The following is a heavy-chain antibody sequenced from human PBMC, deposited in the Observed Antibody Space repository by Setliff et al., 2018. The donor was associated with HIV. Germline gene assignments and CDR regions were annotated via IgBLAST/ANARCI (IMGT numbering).Heavy chain of an antibody. J-gene: IGHJ3*02. V-gene: IGHV3-21*01. Sequence: GVLRLSCAASGFTFGGYSMSWVRQAPGKGLEWVSSISSRSITIYYADSVKGRFTISRDNAKNSLYLQMNTLRAEDTAVYYCTRDILGATADAFDIWGQGTMVTVSS. CDR3: TRDILGATADAFDI. CDR2: ISSRSITI. CDR1: GFTFGGYS. D-gene: IGHD1-26*01.